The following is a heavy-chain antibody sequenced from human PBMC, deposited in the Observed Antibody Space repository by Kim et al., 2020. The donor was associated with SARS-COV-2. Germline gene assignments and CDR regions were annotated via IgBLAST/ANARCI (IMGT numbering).Heavy chain of an antibody. V-gene: IGHV3-33*06. CDR3: AKDVTPYYYGSGRDI. J-gene: IGHJ3*02. CDR2: IWDDGSNK. D-gene: IGHD3-10*01. Sequence: VGSLRLSCAASGFTFSSYGMHWVRQAPGKGLEWVAVIWDDGSNKYYADSVKGRFTISRDNSKNTLYLQMNSLRAEDTAVYYCAKDVTPYYYGSGRDIWGQGTMVTVSS. CDR1: GFTFSSYG.